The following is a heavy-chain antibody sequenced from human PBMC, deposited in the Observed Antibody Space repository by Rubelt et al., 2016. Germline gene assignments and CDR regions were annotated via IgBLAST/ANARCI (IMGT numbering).Heavy chain of an antibody. D-gene: IGHD3-16*02. CDR1: GFIFSTYA. J-gene: IGHJ3*02. CDR2: IGGSDGRT. CDR3: ASARGGRYGDAFDM. V-gene: IGHV3-23*04. Sequence: QLVESGGGLVQPGGSLRLSCAGSGFIFSTYALSWVRQAPGKGPEWVSNIGGSDGRTYYADSVKGRFTISRDNSKNTLYLQMNSLRVGDTAIYYCASARGGRYGDAFDMWGQGTVVTVSS.